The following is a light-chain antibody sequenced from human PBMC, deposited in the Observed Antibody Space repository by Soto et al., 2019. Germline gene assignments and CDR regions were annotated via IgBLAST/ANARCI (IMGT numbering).Light chain of an antibody. V-gene: IGLV2-14*01. J-gene: IGLJ1*01. CDR1: NSDVGGHNY. CDR3: SSYTSSTHYV. Sequence: QSALTQPASVSGSPGQSITISCTGTNSDVGGHNYVSWYQRHPGKAPKLMIYEVSNRPSGVSNRFSGSKSGNTASLTISGLQAEDEADYYCSSYTSSTHYVFGTGTKLTVL. CDR2: EVS.